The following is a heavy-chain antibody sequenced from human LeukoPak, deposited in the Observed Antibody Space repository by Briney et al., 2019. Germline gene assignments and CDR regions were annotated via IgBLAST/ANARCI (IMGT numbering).Heavy chain of an antibody. Sequence: ASVKVSCKASGYTFTGYYMHWVRQAPGQGLEWMGWINPNSGGTNYAQKFQGRVTMTRDTSISTAYMELSRLRSDDTAVYCCARRPRDDSGGYYLLHLDYWGQGTLVTVSS. CDR2: INPNSGGT. CDR1: GYTFTGYY. J-gene: IGHJ4*02. D-gene: IGHD3-22*01. V-gene: IGHV1-2*02. CDR3: ARRPRDDSGGYYLLHLDY.